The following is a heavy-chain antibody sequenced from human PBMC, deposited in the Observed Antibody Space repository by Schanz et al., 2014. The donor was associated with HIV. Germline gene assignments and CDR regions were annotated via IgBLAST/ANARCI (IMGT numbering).Heavy chain of an antibody. CDR1: GFTFNNYG. CDR2: IWNDGSNK. J-gene: IGHJ4*02. Sequence: QVDLVESGGGVVQPGRSLRLSCTASGFTFNNYGMQWVRQAPGKGLEWLAAIWNDGSNKFYADSLRGRFTISRDNSKNTLYLQMNSLGAEDTAVYYCAKVAIHSSGWLPFDYWGQGTLVTVSS. CDR3: AKVAIHSSGWLPFDY. D-gene: IGHD6-19*01. V-gene: IGHV3-33*06.